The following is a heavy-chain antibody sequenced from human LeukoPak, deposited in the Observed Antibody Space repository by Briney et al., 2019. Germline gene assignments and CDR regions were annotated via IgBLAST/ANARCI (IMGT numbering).Heavy chain of an antibody. D-gene: IGHD5-18*01. J-gene: IGHJ6*02. Sequence: GESLKISCKGSGYIFTTYWIAWVRWMPGKGLEWMGTVYPGDSETRDNPSFQGQVTISTDKSTNTAYLQWSSLKASDTAMYYCARHKGYGNYYYYDLDVWGQGTTVTVSS. CDR1: GYIFTTYW. CDR3: ARHKGYGNYYYYDLDV. V-gene: IGHV5-51*01. CDR2: VYPGDSET.